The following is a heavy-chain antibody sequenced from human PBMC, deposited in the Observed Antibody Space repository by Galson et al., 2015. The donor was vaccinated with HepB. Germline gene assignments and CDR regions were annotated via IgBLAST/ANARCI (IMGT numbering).Heavy chain of an antibody. V-gene: IGHV1-18*01. Sequence: SVKVSCKASGYTFSSYSIPWVRQAPGQGLEWMGWISGYNRKTDYAQQLQGRVTMTTDTSTSTAYMELKSLRSDDTAVYYCARGALVVVVDASQNNWFDPWGQGTLVTVSS. J-gene: IGHJ5*02. D-gene: IGHD2-15*01. CDR1: GYTFSSYS. CDR2: ISGYNRKT. CDR3: ARGALVVVVDASQNNWFDP.